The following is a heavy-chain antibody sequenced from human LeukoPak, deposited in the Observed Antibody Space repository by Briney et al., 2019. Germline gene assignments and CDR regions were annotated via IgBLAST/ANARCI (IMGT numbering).Heavy chain of an antibody. CDR1: GGTFISYA. Sequence: SVKVSCKASGGTFISYAISWVRQAPGQGLEWMGRIIPIFGTANYAQKFQGRVTITTDESTSTAYMELSSLRSEDTAVYYCARENDGYSYGYTFDYWGQGTLVTVSS. V-gene: IGHV1-69*05. CDR3: ARENDGYSYGYTFDY. D-gene: IGHD5-18*01. CDR2: IIPIFGTA. J-gene: IGHJ4*02.